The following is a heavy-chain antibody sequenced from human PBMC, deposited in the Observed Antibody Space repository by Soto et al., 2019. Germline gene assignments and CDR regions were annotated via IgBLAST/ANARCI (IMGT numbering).Heavy chain of an antibody. Sequence: SETLSLTSTVSGGSISSSSYYWGWIRQPPGKGLEWIGSIYYSGSTYYDPSLKSRVTISVDTSKNQFSLKLSSVTAADTAVYYCARSYYDFWSGRRLRAHGMDVWGQGTTVTVSS. J-gene: IGHJ6*02. CDR1: GGSISSSSYY. CDR3: ARSYYDFWSGRRLRAHGMDV. D-gene: IGHD3-3*01. CDR2: IYYSGST. V-gene: IGHV4-39*01.